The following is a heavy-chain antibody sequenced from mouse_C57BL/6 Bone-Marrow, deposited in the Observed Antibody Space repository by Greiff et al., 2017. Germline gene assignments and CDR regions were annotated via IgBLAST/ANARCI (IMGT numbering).Heavy chain of an antibody. J-gene: IGHJ3*01. CDR3: ARRVYYDYAWFAY. CDR1: GYAFSSYW. CDR2: IYPGDGDT. D-gene: IGHD2-4*01. V-gene: IGHV1-80*01. Sequence: QVQLQQSGAELVKPGASVKISCKASGYAFSSYWMNWVKQRPGKGLEWIGQIYPGDGDTNYNGKFKGKATLTADKSSSTAYMQLSSLTSEDSAVYCCARRVYYDYAWFAYWCQGTLVTVSA.